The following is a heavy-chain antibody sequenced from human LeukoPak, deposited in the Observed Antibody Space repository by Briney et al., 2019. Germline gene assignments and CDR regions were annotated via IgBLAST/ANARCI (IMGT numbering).Heavy chain of an antibody. Sequence: SETLSLTCTVSGDSISSYNWSWIRQPPGKGLEWIGYIRYSGSANYNPSLRSRVTISIDTSKNQFSLKLRSVTAADTAVYHCARMTSMSTSRGFFFDYWGQGTLVTVSS. D-gene: IGHD3-16*01. J-gene: IGHJ4*02. CDR1: GDSISSYN. CDR3: ARMTSMSTSRGFFFDY. V-gene: IGHV4-59*08. CDR2: IRYSGSA.